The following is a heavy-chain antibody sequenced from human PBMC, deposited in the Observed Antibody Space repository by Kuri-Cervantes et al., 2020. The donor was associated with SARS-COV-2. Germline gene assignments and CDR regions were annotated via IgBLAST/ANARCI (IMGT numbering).Heavy chain of an antibody. CDR3: ERDHNDFWSGYYPLDY. Sequence: GGSLRLSCAASGFAFSSYAMHWVRQAPGKGLEYVSAISSNGGSTYYADSVKGRFTISRDNAKNSLYLQMNSLRAEDTAVYYCERDHNDFWSGYYPLDYLGQGTLVTVSS. D-gene: IGHD3-3*01. V-gene: IGHV3-64*02. CDR2: ISSNGGST. J-gene: IGHJ4*02. CDR1: GFAFSSYA.